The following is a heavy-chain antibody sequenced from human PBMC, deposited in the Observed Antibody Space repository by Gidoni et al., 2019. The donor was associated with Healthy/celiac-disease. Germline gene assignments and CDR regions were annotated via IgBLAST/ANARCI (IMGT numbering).Heavy chain of an antibody. CDR3: ARSFYSSGWYPHAFDI. CDR2: IYSGGST. J-gene: IGHJ3*02. D-gene: IGHD6-19*01. CDR1: GFTVSSNY. V-gene: IGHV3-66*02. Sequence: EVQLVESGGGLVQPGGSLRLSCAASGFTVSSNYMSWVRQAPGKGLEWVSVIYSGGSTYYADSVKGRFTISRDNSKNTLYLQMNSLRAEDTAVYYCARSFYSSGWYPHAFDIWGQGTMVTVSS.